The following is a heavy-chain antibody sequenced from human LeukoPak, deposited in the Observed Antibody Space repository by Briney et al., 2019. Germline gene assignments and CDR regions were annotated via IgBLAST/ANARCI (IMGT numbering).Heavy chain of an antibody. CDR2: IGGSGGST. D-gene: IGHD3-16*02. J-gene: IGHJ5*02. CDR1: GFTFSSYA. V-gene: IGHV3-23*01. Sequence: GGSLRLSCAASGFTFSSYAMSWVRQAPGKGLEWVSAIGGSGGSTYYADSVKGRFTISRDNSKNTLYLQMNSLRAEDTAVYYCAKASYYDYVWGSYRPNWFDPWGQGTLVTVSS. CDR3: AKASYYDYVWGSYRPNWFDP.